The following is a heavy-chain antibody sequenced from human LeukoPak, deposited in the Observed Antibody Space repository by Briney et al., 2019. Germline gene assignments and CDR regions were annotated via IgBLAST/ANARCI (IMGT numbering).Heavy chain of an antibody. CDR3: ARDLVVVTPFDY. CDR1: VFTFISYS. Sequence: GGSMRLSCAASVFTFISYSINWVRQAPWKGLEWVSYISSSSSTIYYADSVKGRFTISRDNAKNSLYLQMNSLRDEDTAVYYCARDLVVVTPFDYWGQGTLVTVSS. J-gene: IGHJ4*02. V-gene: IGHV3-48*02. CDR2: ISSSSSTI. D-gene: IGHD3-22*01.